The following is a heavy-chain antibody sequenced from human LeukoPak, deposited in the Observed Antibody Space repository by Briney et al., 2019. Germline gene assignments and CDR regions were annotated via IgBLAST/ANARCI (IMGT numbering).Heavy chain of an antibody. CDR3: ARVVRCSSTSCSDYYYYYMDV. J-gene: IGHJ6*03. Sequence: SSETLSLTCTVSGGSISSYYWSWIRQPPGRGLEWIGYIYYSGSTNYNPSLKSRVTISVDTSKNQFSLKLSSVTAADTAVYYCARVVRCSSTSCSDYYYYYMDVWGKGTTVTVSS. D-gene: IGHD2-2*01. V-gene: IGHV4-59*01. CDR2: IYYSGST. CDR1: GGSISSYY.